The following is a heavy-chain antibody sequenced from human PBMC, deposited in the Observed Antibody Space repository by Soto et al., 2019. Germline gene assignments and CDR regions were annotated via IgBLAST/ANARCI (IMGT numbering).Heavy chain of an antibody. Sequence: QVQLVQSGAEVKKPGASVKVSCKASGYTFTSYGISWVRQAPGQGLEWMGWISAYNGNTNYAQKLQGRVTMTTDTSTSTAYMELRSLRSDDTAVYYCAREFDDFWSGEEGKTFDYWGQGTLVTVSS. CDR3: AREFDDFWSGEEGKTFDY. CDR1: GYTFTSYG. V-gene: IGHV1-18*01. CDR2: ISAYNGNT. J-gene: IGHJ4*02. D-gene: IGHD3-3*01.